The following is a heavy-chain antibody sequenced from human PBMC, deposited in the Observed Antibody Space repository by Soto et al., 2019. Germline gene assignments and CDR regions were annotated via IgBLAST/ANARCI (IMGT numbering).Heavy chain of an antibody. J-gene: IGHJ4*02. Sequence: SVKVSCKASGFTVTSSAVQCVRQARGQRLEWIGWIVVGSGNTNYAQKFQERVTITRDMSTSTAYMELSSLRSEDTAVYYCAAHSGSYVDYWGQGTLVTVSS. CDR3: AAHSGSYVDY. D-gene: IGHD1-26*01. CDR1: GFTVTSSA. CDR2: IVVGSGNT. V-gene: IGHV1-58*01.